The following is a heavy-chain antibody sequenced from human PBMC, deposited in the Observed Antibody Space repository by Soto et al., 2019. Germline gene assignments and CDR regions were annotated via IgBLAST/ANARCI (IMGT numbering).Heavy chain of an antibody. Sequence: VSKAPGKGLEWVSYISSSSSYIYYADSVKGRATISRDNAKNSLYLQMNSLRAEDTAVYYCARGSSSGRPFDYWGQGTPVTVSS. V-gene: IGHV3-21*01. D-gene: IGHD3-22*01. CDR2: ISSSSSYI. CDR3: ARGSSSGRPFDY. J-gene: IGHJ4*02.